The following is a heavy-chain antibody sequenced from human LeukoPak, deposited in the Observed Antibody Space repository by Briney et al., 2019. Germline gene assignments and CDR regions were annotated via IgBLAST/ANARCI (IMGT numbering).Heavy chain of an antibody. V-gene: IGHV3-74*01. CDR1: GFTFRRNW. J-gene: IGHJ3*02. Sequence: GGSLRLYCAASGFTFRRNWMHWVRQAPGKGLVWVSRIRPDGSGSNYADSVKGRFTISRDNAKNTVYLQMNGLRAVDTAIYYCTRGRSGANPNGLDIWGQGTMVTVSS. CDR2: IRPDGSGS. CDR3: TRGRSGANPNGLDI. D-gene: IGHD2-8*01.